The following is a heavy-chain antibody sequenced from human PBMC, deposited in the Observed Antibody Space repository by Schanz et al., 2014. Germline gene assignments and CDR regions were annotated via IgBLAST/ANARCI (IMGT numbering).Heavy chain of an antibody. J-gene: IGHJ4*02. D-gene: IGHD6-13*01. CDR3: VSQTGSPNY. CDR1: GFTFSSYA. Sequence: EVQLLESGGGLVQPGGSLRLSCVASGFTFSSYALHWVRQAPGKGPEWVANIKHDGSVKDYVDSVEGRFTISRDNAKRSLFLQMNSLRVEDTAVYFCVSQTGSPNYWGQGTLVTVSS. CDR2: IKHDGSVK. V-gene: IGHV3-7*02.